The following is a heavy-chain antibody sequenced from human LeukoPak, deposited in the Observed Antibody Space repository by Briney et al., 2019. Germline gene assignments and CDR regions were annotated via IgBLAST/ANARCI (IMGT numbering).Heavy chain of an antibody. J-gene: IGHJ4*02. V-gene: IGHV1-2*02. D-gene: IGHD6-19*01. CDR2: INPNSGRT. CDR3: VRIRVQWLVRWPLEY. Sequence: GASVKVSCKASGYTFTDYYIHWVRQAPGQGLEWMGWINPNSGRTNYAQKFQARVTMTRDTSISTAYMDLSRLTSDDTAVYYCVRIRVQWLVRWPLEYWGQGTLVTVSS. CDR1: GYTFTDYY.